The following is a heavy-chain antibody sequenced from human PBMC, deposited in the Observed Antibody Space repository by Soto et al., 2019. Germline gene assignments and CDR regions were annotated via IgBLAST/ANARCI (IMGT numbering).Heavy chain of an antibody. V-gene: IGHV2-5*02. CDR3: AHRRPYSNSPEYFFDY. CDR2: IYWDDDK. CDR1: GFSLSTSGVD. Sequence: QITLKESGPTLVKPTQTLTLTCTFSGFSLSTSGVDVGWIRQPPGKALEWLALIYWDDDKRYSPSLKSRLTTTKDTSKTQVVLTMTNMDPLDTATYYCAHRRPYSNSPEYFFDYWGQGTLVTVSS. J-gene: IGHJ4*02. D-gene: IGHD6-6*01.